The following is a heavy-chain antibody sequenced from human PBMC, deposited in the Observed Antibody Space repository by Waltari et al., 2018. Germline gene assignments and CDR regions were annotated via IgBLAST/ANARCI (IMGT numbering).Heavy chain of an antibody. CDR2: IYYSGST. CDR3: ASVTGERGIDY. CDR1: GCSISSSSYY. V-gene: IGHV4-39*01. D-gene: IGHD7-27*01. Sequence: QLQLQESGPGLVKPSETLSLTCTVSGCSISSSSYYWGWIRQPPGKGLEWIGSIYYSGSTYYNPSLKSRVTISVDTSKNQFSLKLSSVTAADTAVYYCASVTGERGIDYWGQGTLVTVSS. J-gene: IGHJ4*02.